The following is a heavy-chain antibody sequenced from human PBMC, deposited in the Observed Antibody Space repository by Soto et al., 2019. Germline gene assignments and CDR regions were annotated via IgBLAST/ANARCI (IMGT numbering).Heavy chain of an antibody. J-gene: IGHJ5*02. D-gene: IGHD4-17*01. V-gene: IGHV1-3*05. Sequence: QVQLVQSGAEEKKPGASVKVSCKASGYTFTTYAMHWVRQAPGQRLEWMGWINDGNGNTKYSQKFQGRVTITRDTSASTAYMELSSLRSEDTAVYYCARDWGTTTVSLNWFDPWGQGTLVTVSS. CDR3: ARDWGTTTVSLNWFDP. CDR2: INDGNGNT. CDR1: GYTFTTYA.